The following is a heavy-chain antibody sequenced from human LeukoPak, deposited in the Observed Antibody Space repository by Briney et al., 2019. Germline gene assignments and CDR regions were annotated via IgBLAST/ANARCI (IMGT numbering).Heavy chain of an antibody. J-gene: IGHJ4*02. D-gene: IGHD3-10*01. CDR2: ISGGGGST. Sequence: PGGSLRLSCAASGFTFSSYAMSWVRQAPGKGLEWVSAISGGGGSTYYADSVKGRFTISRDNSKNTLYLQMNSLRAEDTAVYYCANPTLYESGSFDYWGQGTLVTVSS. V-gene: IGHV3-23*01. CDR1: GFTFSSYA. CDR3: ANPTLYESGSFDY.